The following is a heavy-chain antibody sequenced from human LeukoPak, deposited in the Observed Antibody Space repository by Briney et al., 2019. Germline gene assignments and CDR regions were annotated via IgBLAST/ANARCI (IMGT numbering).Heavy chain of an antibody. CDR3: ARTARIAAALDY. CDR2: MNPNSGNT. D-gene: IGHD6-13*01. V-gene: IGHV1-8*03. CDR1: GCTFTSYD. J-gene: IGHJ4*02. Sequence: ASVKVSCKASGCTFTSYDINWVRQATGQGLEWMGWMNPNSGNTGYAQKFQGRVTITRNTSISTAYMELSSLRSEDTAVYYCARTARIAAALDYWGQGTLVTVSS.